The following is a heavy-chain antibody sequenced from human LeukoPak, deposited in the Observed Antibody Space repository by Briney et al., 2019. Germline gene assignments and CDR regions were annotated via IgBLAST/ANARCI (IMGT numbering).Heavy chain of an antibody. CDR3: ARGFTMIVVEAFDI. CDR1: GFTFSSYS. Sequence: GGSLRLSCAASGFTFSSYSMNWVRQAPGKGLECVSSVSSSSSYIYYADSVKGRFTISRDNAKNSLYLQMNSLRAEDTAVYYCARGFTMIVVEAFDIWGQGTMVTVSS. D-gene: IGHD3-22*01. CDR2: VSSSSSYI. J-gene: IGHJ3*02. V-gene: IGHV3-21*01.